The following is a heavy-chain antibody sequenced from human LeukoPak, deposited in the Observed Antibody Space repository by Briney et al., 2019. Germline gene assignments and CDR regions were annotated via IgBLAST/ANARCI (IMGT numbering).Heavy chain of an antibody. Sequence: VQPGRSLRLSCTASGFTFSSNVMHWVRQAPGKGLEWVAVIWHDGSHKYYSDSVKGRFTISRDNSKNTLYLQMNSLRAEDTAVYYCARAAVAGGHWGQGTLVTVSS. J-gene: IGHJ4*02. CDR1: GFTFSSNV. D-gene: IGHD6-19*01. V-gene: IGHV3-33*01. CDR3: ARAAVAGGH. CDR2: IWHDGSHK.